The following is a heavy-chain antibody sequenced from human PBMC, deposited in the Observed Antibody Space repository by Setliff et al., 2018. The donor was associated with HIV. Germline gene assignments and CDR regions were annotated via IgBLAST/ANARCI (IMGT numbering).Heavy chain of an antibody. J-gene: IGHJ4*02. Sequence: PSETLSLTCTVSGVSISTSGYFWGWIRQSPGEGLEWIGEVNAGGSTNYNPSLRSRVTMSVDTSKKQFSLNVTSVTAADTAVYYCARGTYYNGGHLPLDSWGQGALVTVSS. CDR3: ARGTYYNGGHLPLDS. D-gene: IGHD2-8*01. V-gene: IGHV4-39*01. CDR1: GVSISTSGYF. CDR2: VNAGGST.